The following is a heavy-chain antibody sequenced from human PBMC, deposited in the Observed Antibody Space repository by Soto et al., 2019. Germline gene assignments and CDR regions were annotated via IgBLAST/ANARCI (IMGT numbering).Heavy chain of an antibody. Sequence: GSLRLSCAASGFTFSNYAMSWVRQAPGKGLEWVSAISGSGVSTYYADSVKGRFTISRDNSKNTLYLQMNSLRAEDTAVYYCAKSPGMYYYDSSGYYHYDYWGQGTLVTVSS. J-gene: IGHJ4*02. D-gene: IGHD3-22*01. V-gene: IGHV3-23*01. CDR2: ISGSGVST. CDR1: GFTFSNYA. CDR3: AKSPGMYYYDSSGYYHYDY.